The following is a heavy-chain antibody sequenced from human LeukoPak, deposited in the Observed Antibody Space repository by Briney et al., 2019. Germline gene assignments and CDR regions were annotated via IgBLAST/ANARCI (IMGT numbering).Heavy chain of an antibody. J-gene: IGHJ5*02. V-gene: IGHV4-4*07. CDR1: GASISSYY. D-gene: IGHD2-2*02. CDR3: VRHLYLSNWFDP. Sequence: SETLSLTCTVSGASISSYYWSWIRQSAGKGLEWIGLIYTSGTTNYNPSLKSRVTMSVDTSKNQFSLKLSSVTAAETAVYYCVRHLYLSNWFDPWGQGTLVTVSS. CDR2: IYTSGTT.